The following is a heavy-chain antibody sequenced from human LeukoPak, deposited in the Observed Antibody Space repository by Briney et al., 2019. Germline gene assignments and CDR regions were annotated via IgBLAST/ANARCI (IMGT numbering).Heavy chain of an antibody. Sequence: GGSLRLSCAASGFTFSTYNMHWVRQAPGKGLEWVSSISGGSDHIYYADPVKGRFTISRDNAKNSLYLQMNSLRAEDTAVYYCARIGSGWYWDYWGQGTLVTVSS. V-gene: IGHV3-21*01. CDR1: GFTFSTYN. D-gene: IGHD6-19*01. J-gene: IGHJ4*02. CDR2: ISGGSDHI. CDR3: ARIGSGWYWDY.